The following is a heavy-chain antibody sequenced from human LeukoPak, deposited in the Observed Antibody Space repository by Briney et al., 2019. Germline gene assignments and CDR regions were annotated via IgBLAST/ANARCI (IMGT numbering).Heavy chain of an antibody. CDR3: ARSVI. D-gene: IGHD2/OR15-2a*01. CDR1: GFTFSNYN. CDR2: ISGSGSTI. Sequence: GGSLRFSCAASGFTFSNYNMNWVRQAPGKGLEWVAYISGSGSTIYCADSVKGRFTISRDNAKNSLYLQMNSLRDEDTAVYYCARSVIWGQGTLVTVSS. J-gene: IGHJ4*02. V-gene: IGHV3-48*02.